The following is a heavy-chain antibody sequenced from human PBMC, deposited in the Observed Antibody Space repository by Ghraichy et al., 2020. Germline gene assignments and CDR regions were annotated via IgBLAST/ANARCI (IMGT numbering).Heavy chain of an antibody. D-gene: IGHD2-15*01. J-gene: IGHJ5*02. CDR2: IRGSGGTT. CDR1: GFTFSSYA. V-gene: IGHV3-23*01. Sequence: GGSLRLSCAASGFTFSSYAMNWVRQAPGKGLEWVSRIRGSGGTTYYADSVKGRFTISRDNSKNTLHLQMNSLRAEDTAVYYCAKAWGYCSGGICPKYNWFDPWGQGTLVTVSS. CDR3: AKAWGYCSGGICPKYNWFDP.